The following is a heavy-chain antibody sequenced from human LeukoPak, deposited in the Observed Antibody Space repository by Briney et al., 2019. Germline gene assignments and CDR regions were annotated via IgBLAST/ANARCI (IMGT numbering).Heavy chain of an antibody. D-gene: IGHD3-3*01. J-gene: IGHJ4*02. CDR2: ISGSGGST. CDR1: GFTFSSYA. Sequence: PGGSLRLSCAASGFTFSSYAMSWVRQAPGKGLEWVSAISGSGGSTYYADSVKGRFTISRDNSKNSLYLQMNSLRAEDTAVYYCARAQNDFWSGYPTKYWGQGTLVTVSS. V-gene: IGHV3-23*01. CDR3: ARAQNDFWSGYPTKY.